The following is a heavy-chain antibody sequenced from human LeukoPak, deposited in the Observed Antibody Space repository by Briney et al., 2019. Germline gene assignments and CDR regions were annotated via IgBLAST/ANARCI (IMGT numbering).Heavy chain of an antibody. D-gene: IGHD3-22*01. Sequence: GGSLRLSCPASGFTFSDYTMQWLRQAPGKGLEWVAVIWHDGTYISYGDSVRGRFTISRDNSKNTLYLQMNSLRAEDTAVYYCAKSHYYDSSGSPDYWGQGTLVTVSS. V-gene: IGHV3-33*06. J-gene: IGHJ4*02. CDR1: GFTFSDYT. CDR2: IWHDGTYI. CDR3: AKSHYYDSSGSPDY.